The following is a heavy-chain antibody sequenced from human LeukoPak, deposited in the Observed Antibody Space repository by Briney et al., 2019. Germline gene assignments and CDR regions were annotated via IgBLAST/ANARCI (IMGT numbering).Heavy chain of an antibody. J-gene: IGHJ4*02. CDR3: AKVSWTRESDNSDY. CDR2: ITGSGGST. CDR1: GLTFNNFD. D-gene: IGHD3/OR15-3a*01. Sequence: GGSLTLSCAASGLTFNNFDMSWARQAPGKGLEWVSAITGSGGSTFYSDSAKGRFTISRDNSKSTLYLQTNSLRAEDTTVYYSAKVSWTRESDNSDYWDQGALITVSS. V-gene: IGHV3-23*01.